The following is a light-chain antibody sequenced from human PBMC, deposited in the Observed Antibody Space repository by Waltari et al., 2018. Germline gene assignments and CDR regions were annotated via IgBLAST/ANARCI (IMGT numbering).Light chain of an antibody. CDR3: QSYDSNQVV. V-gene: IGLV1-40*01. Sequence: VHWYQHLPGTAPKLLIYYNNNRPSGVPDRFSGSRSGTSASLAITGLQAEDEADYYCQSYDSNQVVFGGGTKLTVL. CDR2: YNN. J-gene: IGLJ2*01.